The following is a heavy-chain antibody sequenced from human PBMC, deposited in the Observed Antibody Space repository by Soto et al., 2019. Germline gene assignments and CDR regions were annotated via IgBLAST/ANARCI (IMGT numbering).Heavy chain of an antibody. CDR2: INPNSGDT. J-gene: IGHJ4*02. CDR1: GYTFTGYF. D-gene: IGHD3-22*01. Sequence: ASVKVSCKASGYTFTGYFMHWVRQAPGQGLEWMGWINPNSGDTSYVQKFQGRVTMTRDMSISTVYMDLRRLTSDDTAVYYCARVRTYYDRSGSPDYWGQGTLVTVSS. V-gene: IGHV1-2*02. CDR3: ARVRTYYDRSGSPDY.